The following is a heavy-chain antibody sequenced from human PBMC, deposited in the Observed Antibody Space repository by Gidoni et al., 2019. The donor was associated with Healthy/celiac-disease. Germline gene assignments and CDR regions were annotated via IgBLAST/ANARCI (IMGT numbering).Heavy chain of an antibody. CDR1: GGPINSGCYC. CDR2: IYHSGNT. Sequence: QLQLQAPGSGLVKLSQTLSLTCTVSGGPINSGCYCCNWIRQSPGKGLEWIGNIYHSGNTYYNPYLKSQVTISLDRSKNHFSLMLTSGNATDTAVYYCARANIRGGYDCGKAFNIWGQGTMVIVSS. V-gene: IGHV4-30-2*06. D-gene: IGHD5-12*01. J-gene: IGHJ3*02. CDR3: ARANIRGGYDCGKAFNI.